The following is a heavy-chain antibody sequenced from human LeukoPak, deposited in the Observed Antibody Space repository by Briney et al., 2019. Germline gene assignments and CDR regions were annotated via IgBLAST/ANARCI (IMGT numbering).Heavy chain of an antibody. CDR2: INPNSGGT. CDR3: ARRPPYSTSLYYFDY. CDR1: GYTFTAYY. V-gene: IGHV1-2*02. D-gene: IGHD6-6*01. J-gene: IGHJ4*02. Sequence: RASVKVLCKASGYTFTAYYIHWVRQPPGQGFEWMVSINPNSGGTNYAQKFQGRVTMTRDTSISTAYMDLSSLRSDDTAVYFCARRPPYSTSLYYFDYWGQGTLVTVSS.